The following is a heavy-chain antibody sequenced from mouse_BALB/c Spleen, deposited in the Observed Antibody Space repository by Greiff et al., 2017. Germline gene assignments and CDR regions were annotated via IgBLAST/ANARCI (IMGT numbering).Heavy chain of an antibody. J-gene: IGHJ4*01. CDR2: ISSGGSYT. CDR3: ARSFYYYGSSVGYYAMDY. CDR1: GFTFSSYG. D-gene: IGHD1-1*01. V-gene: IGHV5-6*01. Sequence: EVQVVESGGDLVKPGGSLKLSCAASGFTFSSYGMSWVRQTPDKRLEWVATISSGGSYTYYPDSVKGRFTISRDNAKNTLYLQMSSLKSEDTAMYYCARSFYYYGSSVGYYAMDYWGQGTSVTVSS.